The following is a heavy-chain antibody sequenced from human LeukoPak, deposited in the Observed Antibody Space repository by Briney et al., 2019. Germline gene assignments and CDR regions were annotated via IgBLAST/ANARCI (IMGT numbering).Heavy chain of an antibody. J-gene: IGHJ3*02. V-gene: IGHV3-66*01. CDR1: GFTVSSNY. D-gene: IGHD2-15*01. CDR2: IYSGGST. CDR3: VREYCSGGSCSDAFDI. Sequence: GGSLRLSCAASGFTVSSNYMSWVRQAPGKGLEWVSVIYSGGSTYYADSVKGRFTISRDNSKNTLYLQMNSLRAEDTAVYYCVREYCSGGSCSDAFDIWGQGTMVTVSS.